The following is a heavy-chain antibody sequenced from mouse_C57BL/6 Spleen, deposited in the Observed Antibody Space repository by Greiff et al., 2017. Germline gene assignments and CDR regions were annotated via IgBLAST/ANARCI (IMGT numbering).Heavy chain of an antibody. CDR1: GYTFTDYY. J-gene: IGHJ4*01. CDR2: INPNNGGT. Sequence: EVQLQQSGPELVKPGASVKISCKASGYTFTDYYMNWVKQSHGKSLEWIGDINPNNGGTSYNQKFKGKATLTVDKSSSTAYMELRSLTSEDSAVYYCARGYYGRSYMDYWGQGTSVTVSS. CDR3: ARGYYGRSYMDY. V-gene: IGHV1-26*01. D-gene: IGHD1-2*01.